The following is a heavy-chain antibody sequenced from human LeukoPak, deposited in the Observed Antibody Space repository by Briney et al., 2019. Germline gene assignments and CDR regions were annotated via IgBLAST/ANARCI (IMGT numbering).Heavy chain of an antibody. J-gene: IGHJ4*02. CDR3: ARSYSSSSTFDY. D-gene: IGHD6-6*01. CDR2: ISSSGSTI. V-gene: IGHV3-11*04. Sequence: RGSLRLSCAASGFTFSDHYMSWIRQAPGKGLEWVSYISSSGSTIYYADSVKGRFTISRDNAKNSLYLQMNSLRAEDTAVYYCARSYSSSSTFDYWGQGTLVTVSS. CDR1: GFTFSDHY.